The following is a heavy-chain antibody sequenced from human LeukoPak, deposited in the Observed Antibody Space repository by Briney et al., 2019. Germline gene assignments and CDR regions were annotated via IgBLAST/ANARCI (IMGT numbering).Heavy chain of an antibody. V-gene: IGHV1-69*05. CDR2: IIPIFGTA. CDR3: ARTVGIDSRGSRYYYMVV. D-gene: IGHD3-22*01. CDR1: GGTFSSYA. Sequence: SVKVSCKASGGTFSSYAISSVRQAPGQGLEWMGGIIPIFGTANYAQKFQGRVTITTDESTSTAYMELSSLRSEDTAVYYCARTVGIDSRGSRYYYMVVWGKGTTVTV. J-gene: IGHJ6*03.